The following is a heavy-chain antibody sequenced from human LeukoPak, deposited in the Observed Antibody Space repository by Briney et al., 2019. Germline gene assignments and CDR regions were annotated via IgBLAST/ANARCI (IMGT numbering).Heavy chain of an antibody. CDR1: GYTFTSYD. CDR2: ISAYNGNT. Sequence: GASVKVSCKASGYTFTSYDISWVRQAPGQGLEWMGWISAYNGNTNYAQKLQGRVTMTTDTSTSTAYMELRSLRSDDTAVYYCARASGYGDYHNWFDPWGQGTLVTVSS. J-gene: IGHJ5*02. V-gene: IGHV1-18*01. CDR3: ARASGYGDYHNWFDP. D-gene: IGHD4-17*01.